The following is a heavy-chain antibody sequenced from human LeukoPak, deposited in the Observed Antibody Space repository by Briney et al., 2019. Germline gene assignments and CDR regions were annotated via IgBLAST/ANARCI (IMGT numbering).Heavy chain of an antibody. CDR3: ARDRSGSYYADY. Sequence: ASVKVSCKASGYTFTGYYMHWVRQAPGQGLEWMGWINPNSGGTNYAQKFQGRVTMTEDTSTDTAYMELSSLRSEDTAVYYCARDRSGSYYADYWGQGTLVTVSS. J-gene: IGHJ4*02. CDR2: INPNSGGT. D-gene: IGHD1-26*01. CDR1: GYTFTGYY. V-gene: IGHV1-2*02.